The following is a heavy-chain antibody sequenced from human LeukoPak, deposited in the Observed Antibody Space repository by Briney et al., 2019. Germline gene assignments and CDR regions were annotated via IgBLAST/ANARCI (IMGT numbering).Heavy chain of an antibody. D-gene: IGHD3-10*02. CDR3: AELGITMIGGV. Sequence: GGSLRLSCAASRFIFDNYGMTWVRQAPGKGLEWVSGISDDGYSTYYADSVKGRFTISRDNSKNTLYLQMNSLRAEDTAVYYCAELGITMIGGVWGKGTTVTISS. J-gene: IGHJ6*04. CDR1: RFIFDNYG. V-gene: IGHV3-23*01. CDR2: ISDDGYST.